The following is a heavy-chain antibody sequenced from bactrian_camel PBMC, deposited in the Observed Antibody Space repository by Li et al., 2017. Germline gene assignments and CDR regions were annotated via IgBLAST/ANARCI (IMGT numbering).Heavy chain of an antibody. J-gene: IGHJ6*01. CDR1: GFTSNGCS. CDR2: INSGGGST. CDR3: SVAPPGYQENFCAPNWNHPFGS. Sequence: HVQLVESGGGSVQDGGSLRLSCTAPGFTSNGCSMDWFRQAAGKELEWVSAINSGGGSTYYADSVKGRFTISRVNAKNTLYLQLNSLKTEDTAMYYCSVAPPGYQENFCAPNWNHPFGSWGRGTQVTVS. D-gene: IGHD1*01. V-gene: IGHV3S1*01.